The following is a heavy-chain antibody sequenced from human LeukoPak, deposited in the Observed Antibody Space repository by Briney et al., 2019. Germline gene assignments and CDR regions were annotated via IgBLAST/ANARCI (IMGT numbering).Heavy chain of an antibody. CDR1: GFTFSGSA. CDR2: IRSKANSYAT. D-gene: IGHD2-15*01. Sequence: PGGSLRLSCAASGFTFSGSAMHWVRQASGKGLEWVGRIRSKANSYATAYAASVKGRFTISRDDSKNTAYLQMNSLKTEDTAVYYCTRLPGSGYYYYYYMDVWGKGTTATVSS. J-gene: IGHJ6*03. CDR3: TRLPGSGYYYYYYMDV. V-gene: IGHV3-73*01.